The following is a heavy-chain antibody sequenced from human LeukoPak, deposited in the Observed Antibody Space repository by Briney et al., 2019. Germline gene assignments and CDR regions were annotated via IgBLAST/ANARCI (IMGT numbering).Heavy chain of an antibody. CDR1: GFTVSFNY. D-gene: IGHD6-19*01. Sequence: GGSLRLSCAASGFTVSFNYMSWVRQAPGKGLEWISVISSGGSTYYAVCVKLRFTTSRDDSKNTLYLQMNSLRAEDTAIYYCARAQWRTNSYYYMDVWGKGTTVTVSS. J-gene: IGHJ6*03. CDR2: ISSGGST. CDR3: ARAQWRTNSYYYMDV. V-gene: IGHV3-53*01.